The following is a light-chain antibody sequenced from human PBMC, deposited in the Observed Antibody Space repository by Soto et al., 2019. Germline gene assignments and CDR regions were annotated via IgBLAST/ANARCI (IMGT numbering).Light chain of an antibody. Sequence: QSALTQPPSASGSPGQSVTISCTGTSSDVGGYNYVSWYQHHPGKAPKLMLYEVNTRPSGVPDRFSGSKSGNTASLTVSGLQAEDEADYYCSSYAGSYTVVFGGGTKVTVL. CDR1: SSDVGGYNY. CDR2: EVN. V-gene: IGLV2-8*01. CDR3: SSYAGSYTVV. J-gene: IGLJ2*01.